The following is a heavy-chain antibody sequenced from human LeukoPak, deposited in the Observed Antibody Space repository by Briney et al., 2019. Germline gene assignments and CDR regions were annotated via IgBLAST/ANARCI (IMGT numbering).Heavy chain of an antibody. V-gene: IGHV4-59*01. J-gene: IGHJ5*02. CDR3: ARGLRSAPNWSDP. CDR1: GGSIRSYY. D-gene: IGHD4-17*01. Sequence: SETLSLTCTVPGGSIRSYYWSWIRQPPGKGLEWIGYIYYSGSTNYNPSLKSRVTISVDTSKNQFSLKLSSVTAADTAVYYCARGLRSAPNWSDPWGQGTLVTVSS. CDR2: IYYSGST.